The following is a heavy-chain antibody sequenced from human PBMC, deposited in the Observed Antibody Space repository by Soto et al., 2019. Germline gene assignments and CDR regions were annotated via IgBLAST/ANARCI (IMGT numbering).Heavy chain of an antibody. V-gene: IGHV4-31*02. CDR3: ALALGTTTGLDY. CDR1: GASTVSHYH. J-gene: IGHJ4*02. D-gene: IGHD1-7*01. CDR2: IFNSGTT. Sequence: QVQLQESGPGLVKPSQTLSLTCSVSGASTVSHYHWTWIRQPPGKGLEWMGYIFNSGTTFYNPSLTSRLSISLDTSGNHFSLELRSVTAADTAVYYCALALGTTTGLDYWGQGTLVTVSS.